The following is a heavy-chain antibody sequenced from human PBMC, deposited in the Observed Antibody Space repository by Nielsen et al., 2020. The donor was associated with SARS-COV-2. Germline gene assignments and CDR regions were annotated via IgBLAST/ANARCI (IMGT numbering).Heavy chain of an antibody. V-gene: IGHV5-51*01. Sequence: GESLKISCKTSGYTFNTFWIGWVRQMPGKGLEWMGIIYPGDSDTTYSPSFQGQVTISADKSINTAYLQWSSLKASDTATYYCARHFGYCNTTTCFGHYYFDLWGRGTLVTISS. CDR3: ARHFGYCNTTTCFGHYYFDL. D-gene: IGHD2-2*01. CDR1: GYTFNTFW. CDR2: IYPGDSDT. J-gene: IGHJ2*01.